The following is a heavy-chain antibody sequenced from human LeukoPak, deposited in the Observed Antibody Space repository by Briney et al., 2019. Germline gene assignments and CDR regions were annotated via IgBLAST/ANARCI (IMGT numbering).Heavy chain of an antibody. D-gene: IGHD3-3*01. CDR2: ISNYNGDT. Sequence: ASVKVSCKASGYTFTTYPINWVRQAPGQGLGWMGWISNYNGDTTYAQKFQGRVTMTRDTSTSTVYMELSSLRSEDTAVYFCARGGSGNGFDYWGQGTLVTVSS. V-gene: IGHV1-18*01. J-gene: IGHJ4*02. CDR1: GYTFTTYP. CDR3: ARGGSGNGFDY.